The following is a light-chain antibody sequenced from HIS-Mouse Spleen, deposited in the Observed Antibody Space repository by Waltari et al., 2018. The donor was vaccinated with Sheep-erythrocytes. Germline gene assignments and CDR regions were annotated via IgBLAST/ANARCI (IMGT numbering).Light chain of an antibody. CDR2: AAS. CDR1: QGISSY. J-gene: IGKJ3*01. V-gene: IGKV1-9*01. CDR3: PPLPLSPFT. Sequence: DIQLRQSPSLLTASVGDRVTITCRASQGISSYLAWYQQKPGKAPKLLIYAASTLQSALPSRFSGSGSGTEFTLTISLLPPSSFSPSSSPPLPLSPFTFGPGTKVDI.